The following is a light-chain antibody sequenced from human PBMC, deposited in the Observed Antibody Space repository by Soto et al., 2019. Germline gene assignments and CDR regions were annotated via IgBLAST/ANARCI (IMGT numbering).Light chain of an antibody. CDR1: QSVSSSY. CDR2: GAS. Sequence: EIVLTQSPGTLSLYPGERATLSCRASQSVSSSYLAWYQQKPGQAPRLLIYGASSRATGIPDRFSGSGSGTDFTLTISRLEPEDFAVYYCQQYGSSPPPTFGGGTKVEIK. J-gene: IGKJ4*01. V-gene: IGKV3-20*01. CDR3: QQYGSSPPPT.